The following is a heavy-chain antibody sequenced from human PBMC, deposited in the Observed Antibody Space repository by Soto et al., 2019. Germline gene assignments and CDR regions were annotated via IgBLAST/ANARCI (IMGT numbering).Heavy chain of an antibody. CDR1: GYTFTSYY. D-gene: IGHD3-16*02. V-gene: IGHV1-46*03. Sequence: QVQLVQSGAEVKKPGASVKVSCKASGYTFTSYYMHWVRQAPGQGLEWMGIINPSGGSTSYAQKFQGGVTMTRDTSTRRVYMELSSLRSEDTAVYYCARGLYDYIWGSYRTAGDYFDYWGQGTLVTVSS. CDR3: ARGLYDYIWGSYRTAGDYFDY. J-gene: IGHJ4*02. CDR2: INPSGGST.